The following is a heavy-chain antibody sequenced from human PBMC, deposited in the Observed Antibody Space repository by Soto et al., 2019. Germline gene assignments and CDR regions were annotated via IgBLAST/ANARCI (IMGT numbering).Heavy chain of an antibody. J-gene: IGHJ5*01. V-gene: IGHV3-30*03. CDR3: ARDPSEGRVGNWFES. CDR1: GFIFSRYG. D-gene: IGHD2-2*01. CDR2: ISYDGGER. Sequence: GGSLRLSCGGSGFIFSRYGMHWVRQAPGKGLEWVTGISYDGGERFYADSVKGRFSTSRDNAKNILYLEMYALRTEDTAVYYCARDPSEGRVGNWFESWGQGTLVTVSS.